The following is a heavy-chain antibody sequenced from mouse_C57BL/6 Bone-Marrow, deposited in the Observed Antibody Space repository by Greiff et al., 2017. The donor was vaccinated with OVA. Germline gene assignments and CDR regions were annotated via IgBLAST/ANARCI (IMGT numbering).Heavy chain of an antibody. CDR1: GFSLRTFGMG. CDR3: ARMRSWSWFAY. V-gene: IGHV8-8*01. Sequence: QVTLKVSGPGILQPSQTLSLTCSFSGFSLRTFGMGVGWIRQPSGKGLEWLAHFWWDADKYYNPALKSRLTISKDTTKNQVFLKIANVDTADTATYYCARMRSWSWFAYWGQGTLVTVSA. CDR2: FWWDADK. J-gene: IGHJ3*01.